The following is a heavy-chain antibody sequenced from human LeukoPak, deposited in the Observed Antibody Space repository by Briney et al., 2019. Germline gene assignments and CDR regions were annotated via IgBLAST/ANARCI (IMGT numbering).Heavy chain of an antibody. J-gene: IGHJ4*02. Sequence: SEPLSLPCTVSGGSISNYYWSWIRQPPGKGLEWIGYIYYSGSTNYNPSLKSRVTISVDTSKNQFSLQLSSVTAADTAVYYCARATYCGGDCYHWDYWGQGTLVTVSS. D-gene: IGHD2-21*02. CDR2: IYYSGST. CDR1: GGSISNYY. CDR3: ARATYCGGDCYHWDY. V-gene: IGHV4-59*01.